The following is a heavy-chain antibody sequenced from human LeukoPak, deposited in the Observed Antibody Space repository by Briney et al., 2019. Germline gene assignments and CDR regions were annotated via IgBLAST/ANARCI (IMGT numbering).Heavy chain of an antibody. V-gene: IGHV4-31*03. CDR3: ARVPNSKCGAYWYFDL. J-gene: IGHJ2*01. D-gene: IGHD4-23*01. CDR2: IYYSGST. Sequence: SETLSLTCTVSGGSISSGGYYWSWIRQHPGKGLEWIGYIYYSGSTYYNPSLKSRVTISVDTSKNQFSLKLSSVTAADTAVYYCARVPNSKCGAYWYFDLWGRGTLVTVSS. CDR1: GGSISSGGYY.